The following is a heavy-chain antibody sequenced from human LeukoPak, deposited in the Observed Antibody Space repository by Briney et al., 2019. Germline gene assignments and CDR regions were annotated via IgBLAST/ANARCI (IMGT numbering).Heavy chain of an antibody. CDR2: ISGSGGST. Sequence: PGGSLRLSCAASGFTFSSYAMSWVRQAPGKGLEWVSAISGSGGSTYYADSVKGRFTISRDNSKNTLYLQMNSLRAEDTAVYYCAKDIFGGAVAGPEGDYWGQGTLVTVSS. J-gene: IGHJ4*02. CDR3: AKDIFGGAVAGPEGDY. V-gene: IGHV3-23*01. D-gene: IGHD6-19*01. CDR1: GFTFSSYA.